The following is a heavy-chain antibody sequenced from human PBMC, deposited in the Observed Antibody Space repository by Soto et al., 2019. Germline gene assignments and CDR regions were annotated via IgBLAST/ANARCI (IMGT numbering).Heavy chain of an antibody. D-gene: IGHD2-21*02. J-gene: IGHJ4*02. Sequence: ASVKVSCQASGYTFTSYAMHWVRQAPGQRLEWMGWINAGNGNTKYSQKFQGRVTITRDTSASTAYMELSSLRSEDTAVYYCANAFCGGDCYSLDYWGQGTLVTVSS. CDR1: GYTFTSYA. V-gene: IGHV1-3*01. CDR2: INAGNGNT. CDR3: ANAFCGGDCYSLDY.